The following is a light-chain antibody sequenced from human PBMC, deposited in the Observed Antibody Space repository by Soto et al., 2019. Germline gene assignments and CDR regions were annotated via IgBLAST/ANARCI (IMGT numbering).Light chain of an antibody. CDR3: HKRKSWPLT. Sequence: EIVMSQCPATLYLNPGERATLSCRASQSVDNYLAWYQQKPGQAPRLLISDPSNRATAIPSRFSGSGYGTDFTLTISCLEPEDFAVYYCHKRKSWPLTFGGGTKVDIK. V-gene: IGKV3-11*01. J-gene: IGKJ4*01. CDR1: QSVDNY. CDR2: DPS.